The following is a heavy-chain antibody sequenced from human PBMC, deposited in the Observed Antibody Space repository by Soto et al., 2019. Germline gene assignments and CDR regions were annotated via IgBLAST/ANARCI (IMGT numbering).Heavy chain of an antibody. CDR2: ISWDGGST. CDR1: GFTFDDYT. J-gene: IGHJ6*02. CDR3: AKDAYCSGGSCYKFFHYYYYGMDV. V-gene: IGHV3-43*01. Sequence: EVQLVESGGVVVQPGGSLRLSCAASGFTFDDYTMHWVRQAPGKGLEWVSLISWDGGSTYYADSVKGRFTISRANSKNSRYLQMNSLRTEDTALYYCAKDAYCSGGSCYKFFHYYYYGMDVWGQGTTVTVSS. D-gene: IGHD2-15*01.